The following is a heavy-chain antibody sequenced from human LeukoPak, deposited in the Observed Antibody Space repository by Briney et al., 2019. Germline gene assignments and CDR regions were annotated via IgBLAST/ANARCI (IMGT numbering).Heavy chain of an antibody. J-gene: IGHJ3*02. CDR1: GGSISSSSYY. D-gene: IGHD3-3*01. CDR3: ARDHEYDFWSGYYTRDAFDI. V-gene: IGHV4-39*02. Sequence: SETLSLACTVSGGSISSSSYYWGWIRQPPGKGLEWIGSIYYSGSTYYNPSLKSRVTISVDTSKNQFSLKLSSVTAADTAVYYCARDHEYDFWSGYYTRDAFDIWGQGTMVTVSS. CDR2: IYYSGST.